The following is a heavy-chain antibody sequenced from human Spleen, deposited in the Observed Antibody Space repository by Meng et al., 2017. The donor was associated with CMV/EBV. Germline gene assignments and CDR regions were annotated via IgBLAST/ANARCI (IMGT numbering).Heavy chain of an antibody. J-gene: IGHJ4*02. CDR3: AREPYYYDSSSFSYYFDY. D-gene: IGHD3-22*01. V-gene: IGHV3-30*02. CDR1: SIAFNAYD. Sequence: GGSLRLSCAASSIAFNAYDMHWVRQAAGKGLEWVAFIPYKGDKQYYADSVKGRFTISRDNPKSTLYLQMNSLTSEDTAVYYCAREPYYYDSSSFSYYFDYWGQGTLVTVSS. CDR2: IPYKGDKQ.